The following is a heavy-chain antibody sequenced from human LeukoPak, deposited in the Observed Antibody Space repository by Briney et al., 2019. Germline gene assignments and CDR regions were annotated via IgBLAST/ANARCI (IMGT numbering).Heavy chain of an antibody. Sequence: ASVKVSCKASGYTFTSYGISWVRQAPGQGLEWMGWISAYNGNTNYAQKFQGRVTMTTDTSTSTAYMELRSLRSDDTAVYYCARGKRYFDFSPPGYWGQGTLVTVSS. V-gene: IGHV1-18*01. CDR1: GYTFTSYG. CDR2: ISAYNGNT. D-gene: IGHD3-9*01. CDR3: ARGKRYFDFSPPGY. J-gene: IGHJ4*02.